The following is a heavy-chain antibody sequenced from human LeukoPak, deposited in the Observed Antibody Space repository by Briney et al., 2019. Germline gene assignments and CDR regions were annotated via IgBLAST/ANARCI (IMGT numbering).Heavy chain of an antibody. D-gene: IGHD3-22*01. CDR2: IYYSGST. CDR3: ARDRRRYYYDSSGSLDAFDI. J-gene: IGHJ3*02. Sequence: SETLFLTCTVSGGSISSYYWSWIRQPPGKGLEWIGYIYYSGSTNYNPSLKSRVTISVDTSKNQFSLKLSSVTAADTAVYYCARDRRRYYYDSSGSLDAFDIWGQGTMVTVSS. CDR1: GGSISSYY. V-gene: IGHV4-59*01.